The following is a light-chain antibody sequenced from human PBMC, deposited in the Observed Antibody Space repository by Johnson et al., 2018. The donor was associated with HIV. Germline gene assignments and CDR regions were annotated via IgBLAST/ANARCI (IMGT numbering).Light chain of an antibody. J-gene: IGLJ1*01. CDR1: SSNIGNNY. CDR3: ETWDSSLSGV. Sequence: QSVLTQPPSVSAAPGQKVTISCSGSSSNIGNNYVSWYQQLPGTAPKLLIYDNNKRPSGIPDRFSGSKSGTSATLGITGLQTGDEADYYCETWDSSLSGVFVTGTTVTVL. CDR2: DNN. V-gene: IGLV1-51*01.